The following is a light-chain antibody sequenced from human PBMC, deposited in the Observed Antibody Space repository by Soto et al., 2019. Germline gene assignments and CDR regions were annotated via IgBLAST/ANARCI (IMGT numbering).Light chain of an antibody. Sequence: DVQMTQSPSTLSASVGDRVTITCRASQSISTWLAWYQQKPGKAPKLLISAASSLERGVPSRFSGSGSGTDFTLTISSLQPDDFATYYYQQYYSYVYTFGQGTKLEIK. CDR1: QSISTW. J-gene: IGKJ2*01. CDR2: AAS. V-gene: IGKV1-5*01. CDR3: QQYYSYVYT.